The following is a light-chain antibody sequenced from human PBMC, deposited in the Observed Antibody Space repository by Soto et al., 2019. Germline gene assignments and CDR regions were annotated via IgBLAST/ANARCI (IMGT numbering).Light chain of an antibody. J-gene: IGLJ1*01. Sequence: QSVLTQPPSASGSPGQSVTISCTGTSSDVGGYNYVSWYQQHPGKAPKLMIYEVSKRPSGVPDRFSGSKSGNTASLTVSGLQAEDEADYYCSSYAGSNNLRYVFGTGTKVTVL. CDR2: EVS. CDR1: SSDVGGYNY. V-gene: IGLV2-8*01. CDR3: SSYAGSNNLRYV.